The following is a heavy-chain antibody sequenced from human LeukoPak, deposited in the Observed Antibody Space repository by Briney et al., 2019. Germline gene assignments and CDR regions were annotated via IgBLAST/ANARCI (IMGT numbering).Heavy chain of an antibody. CDR1: GFTFSSYA. Sequence: GGSLRLSCAASGFTFSSYAMSWVRQAPGKGLEWVSAISGSGGSTYYADSVKGRFTISRDNSKNTLYLQMSSLRAEDTAVYYCARDTYYYDSSGYYQAGPWGQGTLVTVSS. J-gene: IGHJ5*02. CDR2: ISGSGGST. D-gene: IGHD3-22*01. CDR3: ARDTYYYDSSGYYQAGP. V-gene: IGHV3-23*01.